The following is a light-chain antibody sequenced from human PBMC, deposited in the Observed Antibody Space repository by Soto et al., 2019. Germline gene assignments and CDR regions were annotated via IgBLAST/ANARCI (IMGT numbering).Light chain of an antibody. V-gene: IGKV3-11*01. J-gene: IGKJ1*01. CDR3: QQRSNWPPT. Sequence: EIVLTQSPATLSLSPGERATLSCRASQSVSSYLAWYQQKPGQDPRLLIYDASNRATGIPARFSGSGSRTDFTLSISSREPEDFALYYCQQRSNWPPTFGQGTKVEIK. CDR1: QSVSSY. CDR2: DAS.